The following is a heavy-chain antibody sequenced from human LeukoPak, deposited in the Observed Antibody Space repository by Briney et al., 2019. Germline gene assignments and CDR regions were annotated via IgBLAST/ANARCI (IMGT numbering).Heavy chain of an antibody. D-gene: IGHD6-19*01. J-gene: IGHJ4*02. CDR1: GFIFDDYA. CDR3: AKDIGSSGSVDY. Sequence: GRSLRLSCAASGFIFDDYAMHWVRQAPGKGLEWVSDISWNSGSIGYADSVKGRFTISRDNAKNSLYLQMNSLRAEDTALYYCAKDIGSSGSVDYWGQGTLVTVSS. CDR2: ISWNSGSI. V-gene: IGHV3-9*01.